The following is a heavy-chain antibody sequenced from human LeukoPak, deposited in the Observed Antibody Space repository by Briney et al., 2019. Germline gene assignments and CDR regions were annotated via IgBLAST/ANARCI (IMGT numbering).Heavy chain of an antibody. CDR1: GYSFTSYW. J-gene: IGHJ6*02. D-gene: IGHD2-2*02. Sequence: GESLKISCKGSGYSFTSYWIGWVRQMPGKGLEWMGIIYPGDSDTRYSPSFQGQVTISADKSISTAYLQWSSLKASDTAMYYCARRPSYCSSTSCYNNYYGMDVWGQGTTVTVSS. V-gene: IGHV5-51*01. CDR3: ARRPSYCSSTSCYNNYYGMDV. CDR2: IYPGDSDT.